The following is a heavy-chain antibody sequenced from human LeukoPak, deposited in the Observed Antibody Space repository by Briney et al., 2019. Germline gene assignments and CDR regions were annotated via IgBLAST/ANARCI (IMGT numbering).Heavy chain of an antibody. D-gene: IGHD1/OR15-1a*01. CDR1: GGAFSNYG. CDR2: IIPMLGTA. J-gene: IGHJ4*02. Sequence: ASVKVSCKASGGAFSNYGISWVRQAPGQGLEWMGGIIPMLGTANYAQRFQGRVTITTDESTSTAYMEVSGLRSEDTAVYYCARDSNIDGFDYWGQGTLVTVSS. V-gene: IGHV1-69*05. CDR3: ARDSNIDGFDY.